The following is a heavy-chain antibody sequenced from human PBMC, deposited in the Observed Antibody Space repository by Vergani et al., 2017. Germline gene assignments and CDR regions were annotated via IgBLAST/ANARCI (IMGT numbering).Heavy chain of an antibody. CDR3: ARGEYGSGWYYFDY. Sequence: VQLLESGGGLVQPGGSLRLSCAASGFTFSNYPMHWVRQAPGKGLEWVAVISNDGSNEYYADSVKGRFTSSRDNSKNTLYLQMNGLRAADTAVYYCARGEYGSGWYYFDYWGQGTLVTVSS. CDR1: GFTFSNYP. V-gene: IGHV3-30-3*01. J-gene: IGHJ4*02. D-gene: IGHD6-19*01. CDR2: ISNDGSNE.